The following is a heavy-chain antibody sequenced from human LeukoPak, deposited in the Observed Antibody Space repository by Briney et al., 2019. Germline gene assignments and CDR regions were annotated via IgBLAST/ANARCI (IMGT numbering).Heavy chain of an antibody. V-gene: IGHV4-34*01. J-gene: IGHJ3*02. CDR3: AREDYGTGSYYRGDAFDI. CDR1: GGSVSGYY. CDR2: ISHTGGA. Sequence: SETLSLTCAVSGGSVSGYYXXXXXXXXGXGLXXIGEISHTGGANYNPSLKSRVTXXLDTSKKQLSLKLESVTAADTAVYYCAREDYGTGSYYRGDAFDIWGHGTMVTVSS. D-gene: IGHD3-10*01.